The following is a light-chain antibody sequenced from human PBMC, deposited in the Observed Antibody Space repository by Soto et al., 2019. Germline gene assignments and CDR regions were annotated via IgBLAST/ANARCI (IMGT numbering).Light chain of an antibody. CDR1: SSDVGSYNY. CDR2: EVT. CDR3: SSYTTNTTLG. Sequence: QSALTQPTSVSGSPGQSITIACTGTSSDVGSYNYVSWYQQHPGKSPKLMIYEVTNRPSGVSNRFSGSKSGNTASLTISGLQTEDEAHYYCSSYTTNTTLGFGGGT. J-gene: IGLJ2*01. V-gene: IGLV2-14*01.